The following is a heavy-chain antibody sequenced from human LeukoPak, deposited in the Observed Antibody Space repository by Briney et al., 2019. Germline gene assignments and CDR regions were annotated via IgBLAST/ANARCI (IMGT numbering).Heavy chain of an antibody. CDR3: ARDDRVAAPTY. CDR2: IYYSGST. D-gene: IGHD6-13*01. Sequence: SETLSLTCTVSGGSISSYYWSWIRQPPGKGLEWIGYIYYSGSTNYNPSLKSRVTISVDTSKNQFSLKLNSVTAADTAVYYCARDDRVAAPTYWGQGTLVTVSS. J-gene: IGHJ4*02. V-gene: IGHV4-59*12. CDR1: GGSISSYY.